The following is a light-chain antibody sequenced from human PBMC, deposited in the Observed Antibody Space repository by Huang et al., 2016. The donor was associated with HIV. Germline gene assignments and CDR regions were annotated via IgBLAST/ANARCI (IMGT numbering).Light chain of an antibody. CDR2: KLS. Sequence: DVLLTQSPLSLPVTLGQPAFITCKSNQSLVYGDGNIYLNWFHQRPGHSPRRLIYKLSNRDSGVPDRFSAGGSGTDFTLWISEVEAEDVGDYYCMQAPHGAATFGQGTRVDIK. J-gene: IGKJ1*01. CDR3: MQAPHGAAT. CDR1: QSLVYGDGNIY. V-gene: IGKV2-30*01.